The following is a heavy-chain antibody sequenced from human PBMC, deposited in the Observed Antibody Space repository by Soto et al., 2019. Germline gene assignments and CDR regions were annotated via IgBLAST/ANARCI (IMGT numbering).Heavy chain of an antibody. CDR3: ARGLGGRMDD. CDR2: IIPILGET. CDR1: GTIFSSYT. V-gene: IGHV1-69*08. D-gene: IGHD3-16*01. Sequence: QVQLVQSGAEVKKPGSSVRVSCKASGTIFSSYTISWVRQAPGQGLEWMGRIIPILGETNSAQKFQGRVTLTADKSTNTAYMELNSRRLEDTALYYWARGLGGRMDDWGQGTTVTVSS. J-gene: IGHJ6*02.